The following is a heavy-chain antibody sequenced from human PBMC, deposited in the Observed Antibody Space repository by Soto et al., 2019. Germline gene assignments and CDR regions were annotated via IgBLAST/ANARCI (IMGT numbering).Heavy chain of an antibody. Sequence: QVQLQESGPGLVKSSETLSLTCSVSGGSISGYYCCWIRQPAGTGLEWIGRIYSTGTTDYNPSFTSRVTMSLETSNRQFSLTLTSVTAADTAIYYCARSGGSFNFAYWGPGALVSVSS. J-gene: IGHJ4*02. CDR3: ARSGGSFNFAY. CDR1: GGSISGYY. CDR2: IYSTGTT. V-gene: IGHV4-4*07. D-gene: IGHD2-15*01.